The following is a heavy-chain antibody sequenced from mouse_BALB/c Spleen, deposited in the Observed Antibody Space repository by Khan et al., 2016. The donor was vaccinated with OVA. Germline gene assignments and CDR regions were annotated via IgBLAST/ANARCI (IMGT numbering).Heavy chain of an antibody. Sequence: VQLKQSGPELVKPGASVKMSCKASGYTFTSYVMHWVKQKPGQGLEWIGYISPNNDGSKYNEKFRGKATLTSDKSSSTSYMDLSSLNSEDSAVYYCLRALYYYGSAYEGFAYWGQGTLVTVSA. CDR3: LRALYYYGSAYEGFAY. D-gene: IGHD1-1*01. CDR1: GYTFTSYV. V-gene: IGHV1S136*01. J-gene: IGHJ3*01. CDR2: ISPNNDGS.